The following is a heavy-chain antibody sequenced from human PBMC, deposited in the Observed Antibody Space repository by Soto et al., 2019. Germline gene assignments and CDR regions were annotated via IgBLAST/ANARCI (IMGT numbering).Heavy chain of an antibody. D-gene: IGHD3-10*01. Sequence: PGGSLRLSCAASGFTFSSYAMHWVRQAPGKGLEWVAVISYDGSNKYYADSVKGRFTISRDNSKNTLYLQMNSLRAEDTAVYYCAKVWFGELSHFDYWGQGTLVTVSS. CDR2: ISYDGSNK. J-gene: IGHJ4*02. V-gene: IGHV3-30-3*01. CDR3: AKVWFGELSHFDY. CDR1: GFTFSSYA.